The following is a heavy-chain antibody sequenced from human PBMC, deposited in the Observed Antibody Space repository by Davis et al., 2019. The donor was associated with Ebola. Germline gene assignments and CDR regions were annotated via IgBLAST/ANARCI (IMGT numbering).Heavy chain of an antibody. Sequence: GESLKISCAASGFTFSSYAMSWVRQAPGKGLEWVSAISGSGGSTYYADSVKGRFTISRDNSKNTLYLQMNSLRAEDTAVYYCAKVWSSSSRWFDPWGQGTLVTVSS. D-gene: IGHD6-6*01. CDR1: GFTFSSYA. J-gene: IGHJ5*02. CDR3: AKVWSSSSRWFDP. CDR2: ISGSGGST. V-gene: IGHV3-23*01.